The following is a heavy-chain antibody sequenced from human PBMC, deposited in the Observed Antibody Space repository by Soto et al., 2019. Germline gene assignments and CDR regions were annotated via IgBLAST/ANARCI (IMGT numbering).Heavy chain of an antibody. Sequence: SETLSLTCTVSGGSISSGDYYWSWIRQPPGKGLEWIGYIYYSGSTYYNPSLKSRVTISVDTSKNQFSLKLSSVTAADTAVYYCATAPASGYYFDYWGQGTLVTVYS. J-gene: IGHJ4*02. D-gene: IGHD3-3*01. CDR1: GGSISSGDYY. CDR3: ATAPASGYYFDY. V-gene: IGHV4-30-4*01. CDR2: IYYSGST.